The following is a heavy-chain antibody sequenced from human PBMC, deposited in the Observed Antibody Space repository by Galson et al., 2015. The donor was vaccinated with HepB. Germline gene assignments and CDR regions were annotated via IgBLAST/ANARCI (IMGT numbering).Heavy chain of an antibody. CDR3: ARDKAYDFWSGYSDLMAWYYGMDV. CDR1: GFTFSSYW. D-gene: IGHD3-3*01. Sequence: SLRLSCAASGFTFSSYWMSWVRQAPGKGLEWVANIKQDGSEKYYVDSVKGRFTISRDNAKNSLYLQMNSLRAEDTAVYYCARDKAYDFWSGYSDLMAWYYGMDVWGQGTTVTVSS. V-gene: IGHV3-7*03. J-gene: IGHJ6*02. CDR2: IKQDGSEK.